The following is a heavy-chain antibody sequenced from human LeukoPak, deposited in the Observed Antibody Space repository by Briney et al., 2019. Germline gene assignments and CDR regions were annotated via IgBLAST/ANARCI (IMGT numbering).Heavy chain of an antibody. CDR2: ISGSAGST. CDR3: AKERAAETRYWYFDL. CDR1: GFTFSSYA. V-gene: IGHV3-23*01. Sequence: GESLRLSCAASGFTFSSYAMSWVRQAPGKGLEWVSTISGSAGSTYYADSVKGRFTISRANSMNTLYLQMNSLRAEDTAVYYCAKERAAETRYWYFDLWGRGTLVTVSS. D-gene: IGHD6-13*01. J-gene: IGHJ2*01.